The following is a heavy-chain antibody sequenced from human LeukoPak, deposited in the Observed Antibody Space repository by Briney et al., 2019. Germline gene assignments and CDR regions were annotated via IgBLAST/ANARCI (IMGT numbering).Heavy chain of an antibody. CDR3: ARVGGSYAAVDY. D-gene: IGHD1-26*01. CDR2: IYPGDSDT. J-gene: IGHJ4*02. Sequence: KPGESLKISCKGSGYSFTSYWIGWVRQMPGKGLEWMGIIYPGDSDTRYSPSFQGQVTISADKSISTAYLRGRRPKASDTRICLRARVGGSYAAVDYWGQGTLVTVSS. CDR1: GYSFTSYW. V-gene: IGHV5-51*01.